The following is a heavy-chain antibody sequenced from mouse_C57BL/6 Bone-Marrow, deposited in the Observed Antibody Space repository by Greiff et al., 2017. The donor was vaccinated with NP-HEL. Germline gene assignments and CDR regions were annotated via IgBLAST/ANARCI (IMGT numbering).Heavy chain of an antibody. J-gene: IGHJ3*01. D-gene: IGHD2-4*01. Sequence: ESGPGLVKPSQSLSLTCSVTGYSITSGYYWNWIRQSPGNKVEWMGYISDDGSNNYNPSLKNRISITRDTSKNQFFLKLNSVTTEDTAAYYCAYYDYAWFAYWGQGTLVTVSA. CDR2: ISDDGSN. CDR1: GYSITSGYY. V-gene: IGHV3-6*01. CDR3: AYYDYAWFAY.